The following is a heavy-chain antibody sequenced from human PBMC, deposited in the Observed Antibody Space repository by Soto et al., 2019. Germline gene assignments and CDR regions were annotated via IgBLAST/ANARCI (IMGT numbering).Heavy chain of an antibody. D-gene: IGHD2-8*01. CDR3: AKGGMVHDYYGMDV. J-gene: IGHJ6*02. CDR1: GFTFSSYA. Sequence: PGGSLRLSCAASGFTFSSYAMSWVRQAPGKGLEWVSAISGSGGSTYYADSVKGRFTISRDNSKNTLYLQMNSLGAEDTAVYYCAKGGMVHDYYGMDVWGQGTTVTVSS. V-gene: IGHV3-23*01. CDR2: ISGSGGST.